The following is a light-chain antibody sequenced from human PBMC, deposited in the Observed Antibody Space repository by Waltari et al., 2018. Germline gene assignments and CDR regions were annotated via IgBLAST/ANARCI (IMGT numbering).Light chain of an antibody. CDR1: GSNLGNNF. Sequence: QSVLTQPPSVSAAPGPNVTISCSGTGSNLGNNFVSWYQQLPGTAPKLLIYDNNKRPSGIPDRFSGSKSGTSATLGITGLQTGDEADYYCGTWDTDLSVVFGGGTKLTVL. V-gene: IGLV1-51*01. CDR3: GTWDTDLSVV. J-gene: IGLJ2*01. CDR2: DNN.